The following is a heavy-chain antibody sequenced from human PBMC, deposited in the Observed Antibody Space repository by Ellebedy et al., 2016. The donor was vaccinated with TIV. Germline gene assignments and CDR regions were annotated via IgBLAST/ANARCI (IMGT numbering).Heavy chain of an antibody. J-gene: IGHJ4*02. D-gene: IGHD5-18*01. V-gene: IGHV3-7*01. CDR3: AKGYSYGDY. CDR2: INKDGSEK. CDR1: GFTFSSYW. Sequence: GESLKISCAGSGFTFSSYWMSWVRQAPGKGLEWVANINKDGSEKYYVDSVKGRFTISRDNAKKSLYLQMNRLRAEDTAVYYCAKGYSYGDYWGQGTLVTVSS.